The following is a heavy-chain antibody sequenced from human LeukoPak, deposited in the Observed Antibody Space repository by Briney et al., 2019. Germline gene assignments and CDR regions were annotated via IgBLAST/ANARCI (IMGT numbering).Heavy chain of an antibody. J-gene: IGHJ4*02. V-gene: IGHV3-11*04. Sequence: GGSLRLSCAASGCTFSDYYMSWIRQAPGKGLEWVSYISSSGSTIYYADSVKGRFAISRDNAKNSLYLQMNSLRAEDTAVYYCAREPCSSSGWYCPVASWGQGTLVTVSS. CDR2: ISSSGSTI. D-gene: IGHD6-19*01. CDR1: GCTFSDYY. CDR3: AREPCSSSGWYCPVAS.